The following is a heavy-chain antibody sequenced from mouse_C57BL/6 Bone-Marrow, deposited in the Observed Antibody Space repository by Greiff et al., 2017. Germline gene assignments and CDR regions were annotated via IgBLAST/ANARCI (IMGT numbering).Heavy chain of an antibody. D-gene: IGHD2-10*02. Sequence: QVQLQQPGAELVMPGASVKLSCKASGYTFTSYWMHWVKQRPGQGLEWIGEIDPSDSYTNYNQKFKGKSTLTVDKSSSTAYMQLSSLTSEDSAVYYCARGGYGNYYFDDWGQGTTLTVSS. V-gene: IGHV1-69*01. J-gene: IGHJ2*01. CDR2: IDPSDSYT. CDR3: ARGGYGNYYFDD. CDR1: GYTFTSYW.